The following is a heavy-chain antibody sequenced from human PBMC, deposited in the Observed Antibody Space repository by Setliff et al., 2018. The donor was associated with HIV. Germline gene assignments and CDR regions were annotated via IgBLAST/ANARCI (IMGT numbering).Heavy chain of an antibody. V-gene: IGHV3-30*02. J-gene: IGHJ5*02. Sequence: GGSLRLSCAASGFTFSSYGMHWVRQAPGKGLEWVAFIRYDGSNKYYADSVKGRFTISRDNSNNMLFLQMNSLRTEDTAVYCCARSGGDCSGISCYSLWFDPWGHGTLVTVSS. CDR2: IRYDGSNK. D-gene: IGHD2-15*01. CDR1: GFTFSSYG. CDR3: ARSGGDCSGISCYSLWFDP.